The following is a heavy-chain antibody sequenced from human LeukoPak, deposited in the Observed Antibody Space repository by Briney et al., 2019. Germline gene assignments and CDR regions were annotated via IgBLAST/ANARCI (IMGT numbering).Heavy chain of an antibody. CDR3: ARDRLGTHYYYYGMDV. J-gene: IGHJ6*02. CDR2: INPNSGGT. V-gene: IGHV1-2*04. CDR1: GYTFTGYF. Sequence: ASVKVSCTASGYTFTGYFMHWVRQAPGQGLEWMGWINPNSGGTNYAQNFQGWVTMTRDTSITTAYMELSRLRSDDTAVYYCARDRLGTHYYYYGMDVWGQGTTVTVSS.